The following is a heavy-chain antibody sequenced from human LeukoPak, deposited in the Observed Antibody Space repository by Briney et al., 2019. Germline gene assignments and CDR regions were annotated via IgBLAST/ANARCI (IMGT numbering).Heavy chain of an antibody. J-gene: IGHJ4*02. CDR3: ARGSWANDY. CDR1: GYSFTSYD. D-gene: IGHD3-16*01. Sequence: GESLKISCKGSGYSFTSYDINWVRQATGQGLEWMGWMNPNSGNTGYAQKFQGRVTITRNTSISTAYMELSSLRSEDTAVYYCARGSWANDYWGQGTLVTVSS. V-gene: IGHV1-8*03. CDR2: MNPNSGNT.